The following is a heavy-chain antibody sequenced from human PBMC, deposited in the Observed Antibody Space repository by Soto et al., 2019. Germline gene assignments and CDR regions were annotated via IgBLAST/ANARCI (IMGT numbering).Heavy chain of an antibody. CDR1: GGSVSSGTYY. CDR3: ARWYSSGWYGWFDP. V-gene: IGHV4-61*01. Sequence: QVQLQESGPGLVKPSETLSLTCTVSGGSVSSGTYYWSWIRQPPGKGLEWIGYIYHSGNTNYNPSLKSRVTISIDTSKNQFSLKLSSVTAADTAVYYCARWYSSGWYGWFDPWGQGTLVTVSS. J-gene: IGHJ5*02. CDR2: IYHSGNT. D-gene: IGHD6-19*01.